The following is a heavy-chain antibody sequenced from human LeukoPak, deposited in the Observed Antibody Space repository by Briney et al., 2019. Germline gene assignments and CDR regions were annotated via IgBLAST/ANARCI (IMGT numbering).Heavy chain of an antibody. CDR3: TTENFPVGAPHFDY. J-gene: IGHJ4*02. CDR1: GFTFSNAW. CDR2: IKSKTDGGTI. D-gene: IGHD1-26*01. Sequence: PGGSLRLSCAASGFTFSNAWMSWVRQAPGKGLEWVGRIKSKTDGGTIDYAAPVKGRFTISRDDSKNTLSLQMNSLKTEDTAVYYCTTENFPVGAPHFDYWGQGTLVTVSS. V-gene: IGHV3-15*01.